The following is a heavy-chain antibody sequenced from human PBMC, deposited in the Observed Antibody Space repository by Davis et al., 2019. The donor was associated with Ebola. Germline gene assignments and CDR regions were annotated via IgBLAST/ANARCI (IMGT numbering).Heavy chain of an antibody. Sequence: MPSETLSLTCTVSGGSISTYYWSWIRQPPGKGLEWPGYTYYSGSTNYNPSLKSRVTISVDTSKNQFSLKLSSVTAADTAVYYCARLDSSGYYGLVYWGQGTLVTVSS. V-gene: IGHV4-59*08. CDR2: TYYSGST. J-gene: IGHJ4*02. CDR3: ARLDSSGYYGLVY. D-gene: IGHD3-22*01. CDR1: GGSISTYY.